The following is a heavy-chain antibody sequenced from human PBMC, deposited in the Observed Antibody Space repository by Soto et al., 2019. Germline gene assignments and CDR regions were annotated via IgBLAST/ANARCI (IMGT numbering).Heavy chain of an antibody. J-gene: IGHJ4*02. V-gene: IGHV4-39*01. D-gene: IGHD2-15*01. CDR1: VCSISSSSYY. Sequence: SETLSLTCTFSVCSISSSSYYWCWIRQPSGKGLEWIGSIYYSGSTYYNPSLKSRVTISVDTSKNQFSLKLSSVTAADTAVYYCARHTPAISISDHWGQGTLVTVS. CDR2: IYYSGST. CDR3: ARHTPAISISDH.